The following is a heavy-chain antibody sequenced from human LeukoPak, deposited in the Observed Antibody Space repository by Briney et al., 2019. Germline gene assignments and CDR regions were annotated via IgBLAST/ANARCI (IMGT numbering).Heavy chain of an antibody. CDR3: ARGDSGYDYDGMDV. CDR2: ISAYNGNT. CDR1: GYTFTSYG. V-gene: IGHV1-18*01. Sequence: GASVKVSCKASGYTFTSYGISWVRQAPGRGLEWMGWISAYNGNTNYAQKLQGRVTMTTDTSTSTAYMELRSLRSDDTAVYYCARGDSGYDYDGMDVWGQGTTVTVSS. D-gene: IGHD5-12*01. J-gene: IGHJ6*02.